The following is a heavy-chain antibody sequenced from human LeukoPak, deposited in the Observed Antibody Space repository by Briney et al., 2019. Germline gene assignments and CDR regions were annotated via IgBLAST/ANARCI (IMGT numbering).Heavy chain of an antibody. Sequence: GGSLRLSCAASGFTFSNYNMNWVRQAPGKGLEWASSIRSSTTYVYYAGSVKGRFTISRDNAKNSLYLQMNSLRAEDTAVYYCARDSLTMIVGRQKRGLDYWGQGTLVTVSS. CDR2: IRSSTTYV. D-gene: IGHD3-22*01. CDR3: ARDSLTMIVGRQKRGLDY. CDR1: GFTFSNYN. V-gene: IGHV3-21*01. J-gene: IGHJ4*02.